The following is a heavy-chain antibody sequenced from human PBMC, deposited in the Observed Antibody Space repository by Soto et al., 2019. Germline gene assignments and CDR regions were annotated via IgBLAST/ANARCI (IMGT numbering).Heavy chain of an antibody. D-gene: IGHD2-8*01. J-gene: IGHJ6*02. V-gene: IGHV1-18*01. CDR1: GYTFSRYG. Sequence: GPGVKKSGASVKVSCKASGYTFSRYGISWVRQAPGQGLEWMGWISGYNGDTKYAQKVQGRVTMTIDTSTYTAYMELRRLTSDDTAIYYCAKNGQPPYYYYGMDVWGQGTTVTVSS. CDR3: AKNGQPPYYYYGMDV. CDR2: ISGYNGDT.